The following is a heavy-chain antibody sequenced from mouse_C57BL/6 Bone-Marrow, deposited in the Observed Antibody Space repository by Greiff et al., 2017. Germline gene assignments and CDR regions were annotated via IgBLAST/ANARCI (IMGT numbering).Heavy chain of an antibody. CDR3: EREGGDSSGYPAWFAN. V-gene: IGHV1-69*01. CDR1: GYTFTSYW. J-gene: IGHJ3*01. CDR2: IDPSDSYT. Sequence: QVQLQQPGAELVMPGASVKLSCKASGYTFTSYWMHWVKQRPGQGLEWIGEIDPSDSYTNYNHKFKGKSTLTVDKSSSTAYMQLSSLTTEDSAVYDCEREGGDSSGYPAWFANWGQGTLVTVSA. D-gene: IGHD3-2*02.